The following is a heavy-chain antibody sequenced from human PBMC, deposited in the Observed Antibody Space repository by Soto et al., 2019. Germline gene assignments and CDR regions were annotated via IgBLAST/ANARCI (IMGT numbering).Heavy chain of an antibody. CDR2: ISTYNTNT. J-gene: IGHJ4*02. Sequence: QVQLVQSGAEVKNPGASVTVSCKASGERFTTYGISWVRQAPGQGLERMRWISTYNTNTNYAPKFQGRLLLTTDTSTTTAHMELRSLRPDDTAVYYCARWAGQVRDYGGPFDYWGQGTLVTVSS. CDR3: ARWAGQVRDYGGPFDY. D-gene: IGHD4-17*01. CDR1: GERFTTYG. V-gene: IGHV1-18*04.